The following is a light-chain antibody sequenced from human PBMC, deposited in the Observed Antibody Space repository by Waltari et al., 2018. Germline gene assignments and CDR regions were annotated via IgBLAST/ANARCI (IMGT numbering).Light chain of an antibody. CDR2: GAY. J-gene: IGKJ2*01. V-gene: IGKV3-20*01. CDR3: QQYGSFYT. Sequence: EIVLTQSPCTLTLSAGERSTLSCRSSQSVSSSYLAGYQKKPGQAPRLLIYGAYSRATGIPERFSGSGSGTDFTLTISRLEPEDFAVYYCQQYGSFYTFGQGTKLEI. CDR1: QSVSSSY.